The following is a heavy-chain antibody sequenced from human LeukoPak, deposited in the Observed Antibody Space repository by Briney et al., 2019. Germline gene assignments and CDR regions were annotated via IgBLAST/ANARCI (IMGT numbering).Heavy chain of an antibody. J-gene: IGHJ5*02. Sequence: SETLSLTCAVYGGSFSGYYWSWIRQPPGKGLEWIGEINHSGSTNYNPSLKSRVTISVDTSKNQFSLRLSSVTAADTAVYYCARAQQLVLGWFDPWGPGTLVTVSS. V-gene: IGHV4-34*01. CDR1: GGSFSGYY. CDR3: ARAQQLVLGWFDP. CDR2: INHSGST. D-gene: IGHD6-13*01.